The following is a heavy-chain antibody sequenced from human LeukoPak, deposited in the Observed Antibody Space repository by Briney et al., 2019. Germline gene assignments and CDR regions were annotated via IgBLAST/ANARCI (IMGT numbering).Heavy chain of an antibody. D-gene: IGHD3-3*01. CDR1: GFTFSSYA. CDR2: ISGSGGST. Sequence: PGGSLRLFCAASGFTFSSYAMSWVRQAPGKGLEWVSAISGSGGSTYYADSVKGRFTISRDNSKNTLYLQMNSLRAEDTAVYYCAIDLRFFTNWFDPWGQGTLVTVSS. CDR3: AIDLRFFTNWFDP. J-gene: IGHJ5*02. V-gene: IGHV3-23*01.